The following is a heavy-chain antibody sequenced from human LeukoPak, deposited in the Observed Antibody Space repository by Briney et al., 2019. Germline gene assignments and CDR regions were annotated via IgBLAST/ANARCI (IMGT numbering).Heavy chain of an antibody. CDR3: ARAYYYGSGSYGLDY. J-gene: IGHJ4*02. Sequence: PSETLSLTCTVSGGPISSYYGSWIRQPPGKGLEWIGYIYSSGSTNYNPSLKSRLTISVDASKNQFSLKLTSVTAADTAVYYCARAYYYGSGSYGLDYWGQGTLVTASS. CDR2: IYSSGST. D-gene: IGHD3-10*01. V-gene: IGHV4-59*01. CDR1: GGPISSYY.